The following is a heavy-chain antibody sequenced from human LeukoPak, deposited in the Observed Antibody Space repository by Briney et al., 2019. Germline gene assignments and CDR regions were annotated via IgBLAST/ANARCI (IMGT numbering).Heavy chain of an antibody. Sequence: PSETLSLTCTVSGGSISSSSYYWGWIRQPPGKGLEWIGSIYYSGSTYYNPSLKSRVTISVDTSKNQFSLKLSSVTAADTAVYYCARDPENTGWYYNWFDSWGQGTLVTVPS. CDR1: GGSISSSSYY. V-gene: IGHV4-39*07. CDR2: IYYSGST. CDR3: ARDPENTGWYYNWFDS. D-gene: IGHD6-19*01. J-gene: IGHJ5*01.